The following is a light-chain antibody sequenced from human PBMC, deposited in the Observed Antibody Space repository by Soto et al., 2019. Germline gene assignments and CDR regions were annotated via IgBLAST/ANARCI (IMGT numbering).Light chain of an antibody. CDR1: QGIYNY. J-gene: IGKJ3*01. V-gene: IGKV1-27*01. CDR3: QKYDSAPFT. Sequence: IQMTQSPSSLSASVGDRVTITCRASQGIYNYLAWYQKKPGKAPELLINGASTLESGVPSRFSGRGSGTDFTLTISSLQPEDVATYYCQKYDSAPFTFGPGTKVDIK. CDR2: GAS.